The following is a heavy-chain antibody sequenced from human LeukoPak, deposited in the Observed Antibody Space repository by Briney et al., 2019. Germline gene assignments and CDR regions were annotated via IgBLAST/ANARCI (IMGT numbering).Heavy chain of an antibody. V-gene: IGHV1-18*01. Sequence: ASVKVSCKASGGTFSSYAISWVRQAPGQGLEWMGWISAYNGNTNYAQKLQGRVTMTTDTSTSTAYMELRSLRSDDTAVYYCARVDSSGWSHNGWFDPWSQGTLVTVSS. D-gene: IGHD6-19*01. CDR2: ISAYNGNT. CDR1: GGTFSSYA. J-gene: IGHJ5*02. CDR3: ARVDSSGWSHNGWFDP.